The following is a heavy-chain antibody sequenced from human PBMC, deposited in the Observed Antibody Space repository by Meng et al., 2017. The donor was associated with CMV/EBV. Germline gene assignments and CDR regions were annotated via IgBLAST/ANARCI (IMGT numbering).Heavy chain of an antibody. V-gene: IGHV3-73*01. CDR1: GFTFSGSA. CDR3: TRAVSGQPKFDY. D-gene: IGHD2-2*01. Sequence: GESLEISCAASGFTFSGSAMHWVRPASGKGLEWVGRIRSKANSYATAYAASVKGRFTISRDDSKNTAYLQMNSLKTEDTAVYFCTRAVSGQPKFDYWGQGTLVTVSS. J-gene: IGHJ4*02. CDR2: IRSKANSYAT.